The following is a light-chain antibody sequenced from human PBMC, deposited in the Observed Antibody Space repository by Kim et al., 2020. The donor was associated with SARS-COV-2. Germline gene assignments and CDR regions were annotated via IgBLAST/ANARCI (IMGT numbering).Light chain of an antibody. Sequence: SYELTQPPSVSVSSGHTASITCSGDNLDDKYVCLYHQKPGLSPVVVIYRDTERPSGIPERFSGSNSGNTATLTISGTQALDEGDYYCQAWDSSEAVFGGGTQLNVL. CDR1: NLDDKY. CDR2: RDT. J-gene: IGLJ3*02. V-gene: IGLV3-1*01. CDR3: QAWDSSEAV.